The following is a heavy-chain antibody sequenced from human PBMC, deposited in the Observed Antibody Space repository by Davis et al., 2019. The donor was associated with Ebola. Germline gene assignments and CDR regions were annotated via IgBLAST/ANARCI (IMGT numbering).Heavy chain of an antibody. CDR1: GFTFDDYA. CDR2: ISWNSANI. J-gene: IGHJ3*01. D-gene: IGHD5-18*01. CDR3: ARSTWIQLWLTAFDV. Sequence: SLKISCIASGFTFDDYAMHWVRQPPGKGLEWVAGISWNSANIVYADSVRGRFTISRDNANNSLYLQMNSLTVEDTALYYCARSTWIQLWLTAFDVWGQGTVVTVSS. V-gene: IGHV3-9*01.